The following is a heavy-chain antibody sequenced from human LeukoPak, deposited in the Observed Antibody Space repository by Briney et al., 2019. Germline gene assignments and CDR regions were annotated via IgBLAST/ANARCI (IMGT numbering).Heavy chain of an antibody. CDR2: INSDGSST. V-gene: IGHV3-74*01. Sequence: GGSLRLSCAASGFTLSSYWMHWVRQTPGKGLVWVSRINSDGSSTSYADSVKGRFTISRDNSKNTLYLQMNSLRAEDTAVYYCAKDKSSTSRGTIIDYWGQGTLVTVSS. CDR1: GFTLSSYW. D-gene: IGHD2-2*01. CDR3: AKDKSSTSRGTIIDY. J-gene: IGHJ4*02.